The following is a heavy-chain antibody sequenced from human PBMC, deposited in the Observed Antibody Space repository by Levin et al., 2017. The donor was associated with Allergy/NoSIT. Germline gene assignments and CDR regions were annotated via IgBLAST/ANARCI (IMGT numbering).Heavy chain of an antibody. V-gene: IGHV3-33*01. CDR2: IWYDGSNK. Sequence: AGGSLRLSCAASGFTFSSYGMHWVRQAPGKGLEWVAVIWYDGSNKYYADSVKGRFTISRDNSKNTLYLQMNSLRAEDTAVYYCARGVATARGSWFDPWGQGTLVTVSS. CDR3: ARGVATARGSWFDP. CDR1: GFTFSSYG. D-gene: IGHD5-12*01. J-gene: IGHJ5*02.